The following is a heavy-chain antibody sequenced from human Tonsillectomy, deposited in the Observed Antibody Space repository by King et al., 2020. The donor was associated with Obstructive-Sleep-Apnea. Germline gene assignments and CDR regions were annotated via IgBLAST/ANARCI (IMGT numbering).Heavy chain of an antibody. V-gene: IGHV3-23*04. CDR3: AKDQAIAVAGTDY. J-gene: IGHJ4*02. D-gene: IGHD6-19*01. CDR1: GFTFSSYA. Sequence: VQLVESGGGLVQPGGSLRLSCAASGFTFSSYAMSWVRQAPGKGLEWVSAISGRGGSTYYADSVKGRFTISRDNSKNTKNTLDLQMNSLRAEDTAVYYCAKDQAIAVAGTDYWGQGTLVTVSS. CDR2: ISGRGGST.